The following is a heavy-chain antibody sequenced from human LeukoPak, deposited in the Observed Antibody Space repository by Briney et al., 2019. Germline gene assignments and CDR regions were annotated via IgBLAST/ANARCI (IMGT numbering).Heavy chain of an antibody. CDR3: ARVGLAPINSSSWYGAFGI. CDR2: ISGTGDNT. V-gene: IGHV3-23*01. J-gene: IGHJ3*02. Sequence: PGGSLRLSCAASGFTFFIYGMTWVRQAPGKGLEWVSTISGTGDNTYYADSVKGRFTISRDTSKNMLFLQMNSLRAEDTAVYYCARVGLAPINSSSWYGAFGIWGQGTMVTVSS. CDR1: GFTFFIYG. D-gene: IGHD6-13*01.